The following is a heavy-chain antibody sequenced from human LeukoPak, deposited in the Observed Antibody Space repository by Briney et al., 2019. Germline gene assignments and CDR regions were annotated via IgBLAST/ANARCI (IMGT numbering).Heavy chain of an antibody. CDR3: AKDLSGIAVAGPFDY. CDR1: GFTFDDYA. D-gene: IGHD6-19*01. J-gene: IGHJ4*02. Sequence: GRSLRLSCAASGFTFDDYAMHWVRQAPGKGLEWVSGISWNSGGIGYADSVKGRFTISRDNAKNSLYLQINSLRAEDTALYYCAKDLSGIAVAGPFDYWGQGTLVTVSS. CDR2: ISWNSGGI. V-gene: IGHV3-9*01.